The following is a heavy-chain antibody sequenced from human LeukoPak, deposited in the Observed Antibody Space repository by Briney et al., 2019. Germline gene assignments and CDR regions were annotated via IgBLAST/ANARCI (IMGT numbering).Heavy chain of an antibody. CDR2: ISDSGST. CDR1: GFTFSSFA. D-gene: IGHD6-6*01. V-gene: IGHV3-23*01. J-gene: IGHJ4*02. CDR3: AIGRISARPGLDY. Sequence: SGGSLRLSCAASGFTFSSFAMTWVRQAPGKGREWVSSISDSGSTYYADSVKGRFTISRDKSKDTLFLQMNSLRAEDTALYYCAIGRISARPGLDYWGQGTLVTVSS.